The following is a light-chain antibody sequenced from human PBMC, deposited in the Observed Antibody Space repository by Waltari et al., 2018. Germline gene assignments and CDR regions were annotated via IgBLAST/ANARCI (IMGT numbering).Light chain of an antibody. CDR2: RAS. CDR3: LKCYNTPYT. Sequence: DIVMTQSPDSLAVSLGERATINCKSSHLSSNEDSLAWYQQKPGQPPKLLIYRASTRESGVPDRFSGSGSGTDFTLTITSVQAEDVAVYYCLKCYNTPYTFGQGTRLEIK. V-gene: IGKV4-1*01. CDR1: HLSSNEDS. J-gene: IGKJ2*01.